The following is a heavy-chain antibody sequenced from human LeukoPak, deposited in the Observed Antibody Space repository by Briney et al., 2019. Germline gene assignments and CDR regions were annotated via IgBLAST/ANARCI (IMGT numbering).Heavy chain of an antibody. CDR1: GGSISSSSYY. CDR2: IHYTGST. V-gene: IGHV4-39*01. J-gene: IGHJ4*02. Sequence: PSETLSLTCSVSGGSISSSSYYWGWIRQLPGKGLEWIGSIHYTGSTHYNPSLKSRGTISVDTSKNQFSLKLTSVTAADTAVYYCARRDGNSWYYFDYWGQGTLVTVSP. CDR3: ARRDGNSWYYFDY. D-gene: IGHD6-13*01.